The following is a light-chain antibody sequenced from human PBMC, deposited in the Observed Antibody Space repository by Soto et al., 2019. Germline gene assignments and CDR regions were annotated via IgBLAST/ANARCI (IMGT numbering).Light chain of an antibody. V-gene: IGKV3-11*01. J-gene: IGKJ4*01. Sequence: EIVLTQSPATLSLSPGERATLSCRASQSVSSYLAWYQQKPGQAPRLLIYDASNRATGIPARFRGSGSGTDFTLSITSLEPEDIAVYYCQQRSSWPLTFGGGTKVDIK. CDR3: QQRSSWPLT. CDR2: DAS. CDR1: QSVSSY.